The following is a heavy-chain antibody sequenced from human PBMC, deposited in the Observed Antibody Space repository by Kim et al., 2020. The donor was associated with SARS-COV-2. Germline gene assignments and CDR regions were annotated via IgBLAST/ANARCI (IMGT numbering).Heavy chain of an antibody. Sequence: GGSLRLSCAASGFTFSSYGMHWVRQAPGKGLEWVAVISYDGSNKYYADSVKGRFTISRDNSKNTLYLQMNSLRAEDTGVYYCAKGYYGSGSYPDYWGQGTLVTVSS. CDR1: GFTFSSYG. CDR3: AKGYYGSGSYPDY. V-gene: IGHV3-30*18. CDR2: ISYDGSNK. D-gene: IGHD3-10*01. J-gene: IGHJ4*02.